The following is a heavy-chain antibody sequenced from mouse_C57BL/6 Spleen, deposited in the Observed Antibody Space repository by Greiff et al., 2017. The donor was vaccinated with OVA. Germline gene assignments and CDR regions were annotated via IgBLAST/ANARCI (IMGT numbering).Heavy chain of an antibody. CDR2: IYPGSGST. V-gene: IGHV1-55*01. CDR1: GYTFTSYW. CDR3: AREGGGNYGYYAMDY. J-gene: IGHJ4*01. D-gene: IGHD2-1*01. Sequence: QVQLQQPGAELVKPGASVKMSCKASGYTFTSYWITWVKQRPGQGLEWIGDIYPGSGSTNYNEKFKSKATLTVDTSSSTAYMQLSSLTSEDSAVYYCAREGGGNYGYYAMDYWGQGTSVTVSS.